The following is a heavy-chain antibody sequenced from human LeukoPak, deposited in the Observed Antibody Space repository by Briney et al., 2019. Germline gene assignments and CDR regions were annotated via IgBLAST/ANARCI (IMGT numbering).Heavy chain of an antibody. CDR1: GFSFSTYT. CDR2: INGRGDST. Sequence: HPGGSLRLSCAASGFSFSTYTMNWVRQAPGKGLEWVSAINGRGDSTFYADSVKGQFTISRDNSKSTVYLQKNSLRADDTAVYYCAKERQTGDYFTSDFWGQGTLVTVSS. D-gene: IGHD4-17*01. V-gene: IGHV3-23*01. J-gene: IGHJ4*02. CDR3: AKERQTGDYFTSDF.